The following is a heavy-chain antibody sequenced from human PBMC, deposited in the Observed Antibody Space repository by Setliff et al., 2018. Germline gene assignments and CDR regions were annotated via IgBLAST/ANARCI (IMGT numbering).Heavy chain of an antibody. CDR2: IKAKADGGTI. J-gene: IGHJ5*02. D-gene: IGHD6-19*01. Sequence: GESLKISCAASGFSFSSYWMHWVRQGPGKGLVWVGRIKAKADGGTIDYATPVKGRFTISRDDSKSTLYLQMNSLRNEDTAVYYCSRAVDGRTWFDPWGQGALVTVSS. CDR1: GFSFSSYW. V-gene: IGHV3-15*01. CDR3: SRAVDGRTWFDP.